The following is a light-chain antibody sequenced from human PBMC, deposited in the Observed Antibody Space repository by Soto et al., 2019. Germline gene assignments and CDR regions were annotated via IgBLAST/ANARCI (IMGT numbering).Light chain of an antibody. CDR1: SSDVGGYNS. CDR3: SSYTSSSTLV. CDR2: DVN. Sequence: QSVLTQPASVSGSPGQSIAISCTGTSSDVGGYNSVSWYQHHPGKAPKLMIYDVNYRPSGISDRFSGSKSGSTSSLTISGLQSEDEADYYCSSYTSSSTLVFGTGTKVTVL. J-gene: IGLJ1*01. V-gene: IGLV2-14*03.